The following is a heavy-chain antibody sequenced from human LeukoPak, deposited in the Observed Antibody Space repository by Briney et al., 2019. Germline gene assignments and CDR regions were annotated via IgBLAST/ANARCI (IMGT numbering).Heavy chain of an antibody. CDR1: GFTLSTYT. CDR3: ARDQRQYSGYLHYFDY. Sequence: GGSLRLSCAASGFTLSTYTMNWVRQAPGKGLEWVSSISSSSSYIYYADSLKGRFTISRDNAKNSLYLQMNSLRAEDTAVYYCARDQRQYSGYLHYFDYWGQGTLVTVSS. CDR2: ISSSSSYI. J-gene: IGHJ4*02. V-gene: IGHV3-21*01. D-gene: IGHD5-12*01.